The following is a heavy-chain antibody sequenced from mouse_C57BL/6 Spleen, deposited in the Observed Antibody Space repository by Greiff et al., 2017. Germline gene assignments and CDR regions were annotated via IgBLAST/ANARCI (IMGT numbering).Heavy chain of an antibody. CDR3: ARRGLKAWFAY. J-gene: IGHJ3*01. D-gene: IGHD1-3*01. CDR2: ILPGSGSA. CDR1: GYTFTGYW. Sequence: QVQLQQSGAELMKPGASVKLSCKATGYTFTGYWIEWVKQRPGHGLEWIGEILPGSGSANYNVKFKGKATFTADTSSTTAYMQLSSLTTEDSAIYYCARRGLKAWFAYWGQGTLVTVSA. V-gene: IGHV1-9*01.